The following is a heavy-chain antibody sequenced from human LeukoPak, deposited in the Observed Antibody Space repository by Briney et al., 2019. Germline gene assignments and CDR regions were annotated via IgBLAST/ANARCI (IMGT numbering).Heavy chain of an antibody. J-gene: IGHJ4*02. D-gene: IGHD6-19*01. CDR2: LNSGGTST. V-gene: IGHV3-74*01. Sequence: GGSLSLSCAASGFTFSSYWLHWVRQAPGKGLVWVSRLNSGGTSTTYADSVKGRFTISRDNAKNTLYLQMNSLRAEDTAVYYCVRATGSSGLIDYWGQGTLVTVSS. CDR3: VRATGSSGLIDY. CDR1: GFTFSSYW.